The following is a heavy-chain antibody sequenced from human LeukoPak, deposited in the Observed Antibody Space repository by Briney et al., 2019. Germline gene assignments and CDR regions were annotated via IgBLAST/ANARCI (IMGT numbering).Heavy chain of an antibody. CDR3: ASSGSSWYGAFDI. Sequence: PGGSLRLSCAASGFTFSSFWMSWVRQAPGKGLEWVANINQDGSEKYYVDSVKGRFTISRDNAKNSLYLQMSSLRAEDTAVYYCASSGSSWYGAFDIWGQGTMVTVSS. J-gene: IGHJ3*02. CDR2: INQDGSEK. D-gene: IGHD6-13*01. CDR1: GFTFSSFW. V-gene: IGHV3-7*01.